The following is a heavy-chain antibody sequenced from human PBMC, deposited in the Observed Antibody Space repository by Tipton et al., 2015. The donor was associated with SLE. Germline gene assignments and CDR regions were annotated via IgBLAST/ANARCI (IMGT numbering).Heavy chain of an antibody. D-gene: IGHD7-27*01. J-gene: IGHJ4*02. CDR2: IRWNSRSV. Sequence: SLRLSCAASGFTFDDYAMHWVRQAPGQGLEWVSGIRWNSRSVDYADSVKGRFTVSRDNAKNSLYLQMNSLGAEDTAVYYCARAKSNWGWEYYFDYWGQGTLVTVSS. CDR3: ARAKSNWGWEYYFDY. CDR1: GFTFDDYA. V-gene: IGHV3-9*01.